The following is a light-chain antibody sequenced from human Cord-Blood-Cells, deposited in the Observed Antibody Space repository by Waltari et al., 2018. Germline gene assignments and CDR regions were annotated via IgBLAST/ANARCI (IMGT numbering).Light chain of an antibody. CDR3: QAWDSSTNVV. CDR1: NMGDKY. CDR2: QDS. J-gene: IGLJ2*01. Sequence: SYELTQPPSASVSPAQTAIITCSGDNMGDKYACWYQQKPGQSPVLVIYQDSKRPAGIPERFSGSNSGNTASLTICGTQAMDEADYYCQAWDSSTNVVFGGGTKLTVL. V-gene: IGLV3-1*01.